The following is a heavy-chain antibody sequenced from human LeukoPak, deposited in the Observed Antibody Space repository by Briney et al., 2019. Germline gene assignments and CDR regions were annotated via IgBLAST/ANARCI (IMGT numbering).Heavy chain of an antibody. CDR1: GGSISSSSYY. Sequence: PSETLSLTCTVSGGSISSSSYYWGWIRQPPGKGLEWIGSIYYSGSTYYNPSLKSRVTISVDTSKNQFSLKLSSVTAADTAVYYCARETVVVDYWGQGTLVTVSS. V-gene: IGHV4-39*07. CDR3: ARETVVVDY. CDR2: IYYSGST. J-gene: IGHJ4*02. D-gene: IGHD4-23*01.